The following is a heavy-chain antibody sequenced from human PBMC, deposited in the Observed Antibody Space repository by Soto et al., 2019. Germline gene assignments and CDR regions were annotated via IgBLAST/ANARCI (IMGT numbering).Heavy chain of an antibody. V-gene: IGHV3-53*05. J-gene: IGHJ4*02. D-gene: IGHD3-10*01. Sequence: SGGSLRLSCAASGFTVSSNYMSWVRQAPGKGPEWVSVIYSGGSTYYADSVKGRFTISRDKSENTVYLQMNSLTIEDTAVYYCVRGVHSGAYLVDYWGQGTPVTVSS. CDR3: VRGVHSGAYLVDY. CDR2: IYSGGST. CDR1: GFTVSSNY.